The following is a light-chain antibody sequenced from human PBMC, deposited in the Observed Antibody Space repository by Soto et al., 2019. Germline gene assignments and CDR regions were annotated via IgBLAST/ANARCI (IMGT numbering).Light chain of an antibody. J-gene: IGKJ3*01. V-gene: IGKV3-20*01. CDR2: GAS. Sequence: EIVLTQSPGTLSLSPGERATLSCRASQSVSSSFLAWCQQKPGQAPRLLICGASSRASGIPDRFSGSGSGTDFTLTISRLEPEDFAVYYCQQYGTSGVTFGPGTKVDFK. CDR3: QQYGTSGVT. CDR1: QSVSSSF.